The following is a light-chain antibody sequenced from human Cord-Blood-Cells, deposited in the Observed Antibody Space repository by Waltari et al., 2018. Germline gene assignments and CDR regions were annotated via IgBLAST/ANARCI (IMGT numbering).Light chain of an antibody. CDR1: SSDVGGYNY. V-gene: IGLV2-11*01. CDR2: GVS. Sequence: QSALTQPRSVSGSPGQSVTISCTGTSSDVGGYNYVSWYQQHPGKAPKLMIYGVSKRPSGVPDPLSGSKSGNTASLTISGLQAEDEADYYCCSYAGRVFGGGTKLTVL. CDR3: CSYAGRV. J-gene: IGLJ3*02.